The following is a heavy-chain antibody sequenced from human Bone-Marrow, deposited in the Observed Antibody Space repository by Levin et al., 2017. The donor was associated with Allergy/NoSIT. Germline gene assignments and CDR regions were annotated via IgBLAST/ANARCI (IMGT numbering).Heavy chain of an antibody. J-gene: IGHJ4*02. V-gene: IGHV4-59*01. D-gene: IGHD3-10*01. CDR2: IYNSGST. Sequence: SETLSLTCTVSGGSLSFYYWSWIRQPPGKGLEWIAYIYNSGSTNYNPSLKSRATISVDTSKNQFSLKLTSVTAADTAVYYCASEGGSVGFGSFDYWGQGTLVTVSS. CDR3: ASEGGSVGFGSFDY. CDR1: GGSLSFYY.